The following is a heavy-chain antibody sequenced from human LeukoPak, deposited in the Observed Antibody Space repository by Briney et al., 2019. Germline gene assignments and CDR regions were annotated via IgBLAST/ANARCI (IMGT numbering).Heavy chain of an antibody. CDR3: ARGSAARAY. Sequence: GGSLRLSCVASGFTFSSYWVHWVRQAPGKGLEWVSSISSSSSYIYYADSVKGRFTISRDNAKNSLYLQMNSLRAEDTAVYYCARGSAARAYWGQGTLVTVSS. D-gene: IGHD6-6*01. J-gene: IGHJ4*02. V-gene: IGHV3-21*01. CDR1: GFTFSSYW. CDR2: ISSSSSYI.